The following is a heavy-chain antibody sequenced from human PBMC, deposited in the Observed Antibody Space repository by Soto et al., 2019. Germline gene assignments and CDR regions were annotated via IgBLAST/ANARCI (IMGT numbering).Heavy chain of an antibody. D-gene: IGHD1-1*01. CDR2: IHETGST. CDR1: GGSMSRYY. Sequence: QVQLQESGPGLVKPSETLSLTCSFSGGSMSRYYWSWIRQPPGKGLEWIGNIHETGSTNYNASLKNRVTISLDTSKSAFTLLLTSVTAADTAVYYCARDVRPTGLAYFDLWGRGTLVTVSS. CDR3: ARDVRPTGLAYFDL. J-gene: IGHJ2*01. V-gene: IGHV4-59*12.